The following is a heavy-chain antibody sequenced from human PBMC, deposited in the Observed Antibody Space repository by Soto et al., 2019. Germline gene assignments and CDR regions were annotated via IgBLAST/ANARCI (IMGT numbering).Heavy chain of an antibody. CDR3: AVKDSSGSWWFDT. J-gene: IGHJ5*02. Sequence: SVKVSCKASGFTFTSSAVQWVRQARGQHFEWIGWIVVGSGDTNYAQKFQGRVTITRDMSTSTAYMDLSSLRPDDTAVYYCAVKDSSGSWWFDTWGQGTVVTVSS. CDR1: GFTFTSSA. D-gene: IGHD3-22*01. CDR2: IVVGSGDT. V-gene: IGHV1-58*01.